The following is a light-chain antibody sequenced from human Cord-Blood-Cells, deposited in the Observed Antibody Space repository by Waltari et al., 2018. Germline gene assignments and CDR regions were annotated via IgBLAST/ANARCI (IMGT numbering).Light chain of an antibody. CDR3: QQYDNLFT. J-gene: IGKJ3*01. V-gene: IGKV1-33*01. Sequence: DIQMTQSPSSLSASVGDRVTITCQANQDISNYLNWYQQKPGKTPKLLIYDASNLETGVPSRVSGSGSGTDFTFTISSLQPEDIATYYCQQYDNLFTFGPGTKVDIK. CDR2: DAS. CDR1: QDISNY.